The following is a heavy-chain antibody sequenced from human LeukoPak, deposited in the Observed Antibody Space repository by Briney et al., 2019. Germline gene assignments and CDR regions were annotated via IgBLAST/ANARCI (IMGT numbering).Heavy chain of an antibody. J-gene: IGHJ4*02. V-gene: IGHV4-31*03. Sequence: SQTLSLTCTVSGGSISSGGYYWSWIRQHPGKGLEWIGYIYYSGSTYYNPSLKSRVTISVDTSKNQFSLKLSSVTAADTAVYYCGSMGCTNGVCYDYWGQGTLVTVSS. CDR1: GGSISSGGYY. D-gene: IGHD2-8*01. CDR2: IYYSGST. CDR3: GSMGCTNGVCYDY.